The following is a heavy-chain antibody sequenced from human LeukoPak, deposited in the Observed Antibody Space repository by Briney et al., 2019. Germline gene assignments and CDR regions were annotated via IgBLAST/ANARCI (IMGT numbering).Heavy chain of an antibody. Sequence: GGSLRLSCAASGFTFDDYGMSWVRQAPGKGLEWVSYISSSSSTIYYTDSVKGRFTISRDNAKNSLYLQMNSLRADDTAVYYCARGGGTYSGDYWGQGTLVTVSS. J-gene: IGHJ4*02. D-gene: IGHD2-15*01. CDR3: ARGGGTYSGDY. CDR2: ISSSSSTI. CDR1: GFTFDDYG. V-gene: IGHV3-48*01.